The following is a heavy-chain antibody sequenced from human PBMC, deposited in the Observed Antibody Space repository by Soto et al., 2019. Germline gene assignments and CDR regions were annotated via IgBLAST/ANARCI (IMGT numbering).Heavy chain of an antibody. D-gene: IGHD3-10*01. J-gene: IGHJ5*02. CDR2: IDGSGGIT. V-gene: IGHV3-23*01. CDR3: VKNSGWFNT. Sequence: WGSLRIACASSGFTFGSTDMSWVRQAPGEGLEWVSTIDGSGGITYYADSVKGRFTISRDNSRNTVYLQMNSLRGDDTALYYCVKNSGWFNTWGQGAMVTVSS. CDR1: GFTFGSTD.